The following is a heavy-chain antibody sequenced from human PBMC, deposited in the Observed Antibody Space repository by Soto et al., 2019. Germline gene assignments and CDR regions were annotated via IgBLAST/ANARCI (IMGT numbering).Heavy chain of an antibody. J-gene: IGHJ6*02. CDR3: ARRGYSSSWYPYYYYGMDV. D-gene: IGHD6-13*01. Sequence: PSETLSLTCTVSGGSISSSSYYWGWIRQPPGKGLEWIGSIYYSGSTYYNPSLKSRVTISVDTSKNQFSLKLSSVTAADTAVYYYARRGYSSSWYPYYYYGMDVWGQGTTVTVSS. CDR1: GGSISSSSYY. CDR2: IYYSGST. V-gene: IGHV4-39*01.